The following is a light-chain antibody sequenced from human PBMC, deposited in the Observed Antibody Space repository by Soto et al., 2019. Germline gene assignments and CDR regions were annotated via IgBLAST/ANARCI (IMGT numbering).Light chain of an antibody. CDR1: QSVLHRNGYIY. CDR2: LGS. Sequence: DIRMTQTPLSLPVIPGESAFISLTSSQSVLHRNGYIYLDWYVQKTGQSXQLXIYLGSNRASGVPDRFSASVSGTYFTMRISRVEADDGGVFYGMQSLQTPRTFGQGTKVDI. J-gene: IGKJ1*01. V-gene: IGKV2-28*01. CDR3: MQSLQTPRT.